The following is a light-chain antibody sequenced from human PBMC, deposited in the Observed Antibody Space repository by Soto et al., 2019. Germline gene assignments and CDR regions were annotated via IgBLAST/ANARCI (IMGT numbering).Light chain of an antibody. Sequence: DIQMTQSPSTVSTSVEERVTITCRASQNINNWLAWYQQKAGKAPKLLIYDGSSLESGVPSRFSGSGSGTEFTLNISSLQPDDFATYYCHQYNSYFQTFGQGTKVE. CDR3: HQYNSYFQT. J-gene: IGKJ1*01. CDR1: QNINNW. CDR2: DGS. V-gene: IGKV1-5*01.